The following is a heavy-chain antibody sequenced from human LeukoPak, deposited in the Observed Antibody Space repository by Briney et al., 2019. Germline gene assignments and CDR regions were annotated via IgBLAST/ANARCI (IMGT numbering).Heavy chain of an antibody. D-gene: IGHD4-17*01. CDR3: AKGTDFGEYSLHY. CDR1: GFTFSNYG. J-gene: IGHJ4*01. CDR2: MWSDGSNS. V-gene: IGHV3-33*06. Sequence: GKSLRLSCIASGFTFSNYGMHWVRQAPGKGLECVALMWSDGSNSFYADSVKGRFTISKNNSRNTLFLQMNSLRAEDTAVYYCAKGTDFGEYSLHYWGDGTLVTVSS.